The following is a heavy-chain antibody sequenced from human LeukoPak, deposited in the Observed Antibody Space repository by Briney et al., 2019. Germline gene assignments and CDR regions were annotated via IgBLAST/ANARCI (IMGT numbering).Heavy chain of an antibody. Sequence: SVKVSCKASGYTFTSYGISWVRQAPGQGLEWMGGIIPIFGTANYAQKFQGRVTITTDESTSTAYMELSSLRSEDTAVYYCASRGRYSSSRPRTYYFDYWGQGTLVTVSS. CDR1: GYTFTSYG. J-gene: IGHJ4*02. D-gene: IGHD6-13*01. V-gene: IGHV1-69*05. CDR2: IIPIFGTA. CDR3: ASRGRYSSSRPRTYYFDY.